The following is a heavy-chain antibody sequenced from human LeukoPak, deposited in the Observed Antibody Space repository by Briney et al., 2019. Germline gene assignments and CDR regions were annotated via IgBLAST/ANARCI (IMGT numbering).Heavy chain of an antibody. V-gene: IGHV1-69*04. Sequence: SVKVSCKASGGTFSSYAISWVRPAPGQGLEWMGRIIPILGIANYAQKFQGRVMITADKSTSTAYMELSSLRSEDTAVYYCARSRWLHTYNWFDPWGQGTLVTVSS. D-gene: IGHD5-12*01. CDR3: ARSRWLHTYNWFDP. CDR2: IIPILGIA. J-gene: IGHJ5*02. CDR1: GGTFSSYA.